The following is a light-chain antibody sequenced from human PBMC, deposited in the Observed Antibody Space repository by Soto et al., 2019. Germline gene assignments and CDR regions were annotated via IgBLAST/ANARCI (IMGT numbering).Light chain of an antibody. CDR1: QSITTY. CDR3: QQCYSSPRT. V-gene: IGKV1-39*01. Sequence: DIQMTQSPSTLSASVGDRVTITCRASQSITTYVNWYQQKLGKAPTLLIYAASSLQSGVPSRFSGSGSGTEFTLTIRILQPEDFATYCCQQCYSSPRTLGQGTKVEI. CDR2: AAS. J-gene: IGKJ1*01.